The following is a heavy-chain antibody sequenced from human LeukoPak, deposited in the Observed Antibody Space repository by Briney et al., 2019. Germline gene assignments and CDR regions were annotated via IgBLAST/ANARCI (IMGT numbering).Heavy chain of an antibody. CDR2: INHSGST. D-gene: IGHD3-9*01. CDR1: GGSFSGDY. Sequence: PSETLSLTCAVYGGSFSGDYWSWLRQPPGKGLEWIGEINHSGSTNYNPSLKSRVTISVDTSKNQFSLKLSSVTAADTAVYYCARGVPANYDILTGYYMHDAFDIWGQGTMVTVSS. J-gene: IGHJ3*02. CDR3: ARGVPANYDILTGYYMHDAFDI. V-gene: IGHV4-34*01.